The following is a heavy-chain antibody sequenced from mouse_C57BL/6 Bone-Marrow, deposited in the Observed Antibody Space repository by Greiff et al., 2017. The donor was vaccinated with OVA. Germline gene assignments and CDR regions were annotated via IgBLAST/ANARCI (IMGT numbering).Heavy chain of an antibody. CDR3: ARSIYYDYDGPWFAY. Sequence: EVKLMESGGGLVKPGGSLKLSCAASGFTFSSYAMSWVRQTPEKRLEWVATISDGGSYTYYPDNVKGRFTISRDNAKNKLYLQMSHLKSEDTAMYYGARSIYYDYDGPWFAYWGQGTLVTVSA. D-gene: IGHD2-4*01. CDR2: ISDGGSYT. J-gene: IGHJ3*01. CDR1: GFTFSSYA. V-gene: IGHV5-4*03.